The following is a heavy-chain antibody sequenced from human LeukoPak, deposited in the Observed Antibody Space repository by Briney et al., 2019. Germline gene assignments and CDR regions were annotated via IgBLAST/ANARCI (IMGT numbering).Heavy chain of an antibody. Sequence: PGGSLTLSCVASGFTLSSYWMTWVRRAPGKGLESVANKKQDGSEKSYVDSVKGRLTISRDNAKKSLYLQMNSLRAEDTAVYYCARADRGGNFGQWGQGILVTVSS. D-gene: IGHD4-23*01. CDR1: GFTLSSYW. J-gene: IGHJ4*02. V-gene: IGHV3-7*01. CDR3: ARADRGGNFGQ. CDR2: KKQDGSEK.